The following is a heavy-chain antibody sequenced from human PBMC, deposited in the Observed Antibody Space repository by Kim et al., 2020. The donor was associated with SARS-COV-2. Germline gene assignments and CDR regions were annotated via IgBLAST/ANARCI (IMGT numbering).Heavy chain of an antibody. J-gene: IGHJ4*02. CDR3: ARERMVAFDY. Sequence: NKYYGDAVKGRFTISRDNSKNTLYLQMNSLRAEDTAVYYCARERMVAFDYWGQGTLVTVSS. CDR2: NK. D-gene: IGHD2-15*01. V-gene: IGHV3-33*01.